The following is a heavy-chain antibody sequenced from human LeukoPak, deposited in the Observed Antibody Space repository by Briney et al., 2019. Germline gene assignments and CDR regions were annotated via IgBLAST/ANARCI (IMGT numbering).Heavy chain of an antibody. D-gene: IGHD3-9*01. CDR1: GFTFSSYW. CDR2: INSDGSST. Sequence: GGSLRLSCAAAGFTFSSYWMHWVRQAPGKGLVCVSRINSDGSSTTYADSVKDPFSISTDNDKNTLYLQMNSLRAEDTAVYYCARGDYDILTGRPQAYYYYGMDVWGQGTTVTVSS. CDR3: ARGDYDILTGRPQAYYYYGMDV. V-gene: IGHV3-74*01. J-gene: IGHJ6*02.